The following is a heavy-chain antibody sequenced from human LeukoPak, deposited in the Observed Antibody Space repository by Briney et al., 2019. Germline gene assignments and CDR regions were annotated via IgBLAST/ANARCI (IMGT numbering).Heavy chain of an antibody. D-gene: IGHD2-21*01. CDR3: VRDARMVMYNWFDP. V-gene: IGHV1-2*02. CDR1: GYTFTGYY. J-gene: IGHJ5*02. Sequence: ASVKVSSKASGYTFTGYYMHWVRQAPGQGLEWMGWINPNSGGTNYAQKFQGRVTMTRDTSISTAYMELSRLRSDDTAVYYCVRDARMVMYNWFDPWGQGTLVTVSS. CDR2: INPNSGGT.